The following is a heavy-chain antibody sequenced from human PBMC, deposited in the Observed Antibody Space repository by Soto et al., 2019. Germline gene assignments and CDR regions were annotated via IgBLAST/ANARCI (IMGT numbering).Heavy chain of an antibody. D-gene: IGHD3-10*01. V-gene: IGHV2-70*13. Sequence: SGPTLVNPTQTLTLTCTFSGFSLSTHGMCVSWIRQPPGKALEWLGIIEWNDDKYYSTSLRTRLTISKDPFGNQVVLTMTNLDPVDTATYYCTRSIRGPRTYYGMDVWGQGTSVTVSS. J-gene: IGHJ6*02. CDR2: IEWNDDK. CDR3: TRSIRGPRTYYGMDV. CDR1: GFSLSTHGMC.